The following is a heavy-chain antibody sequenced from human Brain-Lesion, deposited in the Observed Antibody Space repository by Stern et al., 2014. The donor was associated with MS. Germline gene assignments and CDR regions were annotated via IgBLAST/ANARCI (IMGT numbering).Heavy chain of an antibody. CDR2: IKPNPGGT. V-gene: IGHV1-2*02. D-gene: IGHD3-3*01. J-gene: IGHJ6*02. Sequence: VQLVESGAEVKKPGASVKVSCKTSGYIFTGYYIHWVRQAPGQGLEWMAWIKPNPGGTKYAQKFQGRVTMSRDASISTAYVELSSLTSDDTAVYYCARDQRGITIFGVVTDYYYLGMDVWGQGTTVTVSS. CDR3: ARDQRGITIFGVVTDYYYLGMDV. CDR1: GYIFTGYY.